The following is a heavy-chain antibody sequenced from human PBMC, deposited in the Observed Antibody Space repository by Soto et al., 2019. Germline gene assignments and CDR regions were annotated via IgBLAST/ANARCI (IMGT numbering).Heavy chain of an antibody. D-gene: IGHD6-6*01. V-gene: IGHV1-18*01. CDR2: ISAYNGNT. CDR1: GYTFTSYG. J-gene: IGHJ6*03. Sequence: ASVKVSCKASGYTFTSYGISWVRQAPGQGLEWMGWISAYNGNTNYAQKLQGRVTMTTDTSTSTAYMELRSLRSDDTAVYYCARMISSSGYYYYYMDVWGKGTTVTVSS. CDR3: ARMISSSGYYYYYMDV.